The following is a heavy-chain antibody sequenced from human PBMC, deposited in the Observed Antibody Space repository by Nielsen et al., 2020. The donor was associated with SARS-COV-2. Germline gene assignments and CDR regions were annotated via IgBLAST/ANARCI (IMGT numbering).Heavy chain of an antibody. Sequence: GESLKISCAASGFTFSSYSMNWVRQAPGKGLEWVGLISYDGSNKFYADSVRGRFSISRDDSKNTLYLQMNSLRAEDTAVYYCARDYDFWSGYYGGLYGMDVWGQGTTVTVSS. D-gene: IGHD3-3*01. CDR1: GFTFSSYS. J-gene: IGHJ6*02. CDR2: ISYDGSNK. CDR3: ARDYDFWSGYYGGLYGMDV. V-gene: IGHV3-30*03.